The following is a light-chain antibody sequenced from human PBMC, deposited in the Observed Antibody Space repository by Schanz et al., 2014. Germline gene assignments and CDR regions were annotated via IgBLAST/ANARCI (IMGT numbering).Light chain of an antibody. CDR3: QQRTSWPLT. Sequence: PPSPSTLSAPVGDRVTMTCRASQSISRWLAWYQHKPGQAPRLLIFSTSTRATGIPDRFSGSGSGTDFTLTISSLEPEDFAVYYCQQRTSWPLTFGGGTKVEIK. CDR1: QSISRW. V-gene: IGKV3-11*01. J-gene: IGKJ4*01. CDR2: STS.